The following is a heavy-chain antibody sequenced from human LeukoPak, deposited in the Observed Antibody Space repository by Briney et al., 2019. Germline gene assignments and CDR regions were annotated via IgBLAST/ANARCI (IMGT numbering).Heavy chain of an antibody. CDR1: GYTFTSYY. CDR2: TNPSSGST. Sequence: ASVKVSCKASGYTFTSYYMHWVRQAPGQGLEWMGITNPSSGSTSYAQKFQGRVTMTRDTSTSTVYMQLSSLRSEDTAMYYCAIMDCGGDCYWGYWGQGTLVTVSS. D-gene: IGHD2-21*02. J-gene: IGHJ4*02. V-gene: IGHV1-46*01. CDR3: AIMDCGGDCYWGY.